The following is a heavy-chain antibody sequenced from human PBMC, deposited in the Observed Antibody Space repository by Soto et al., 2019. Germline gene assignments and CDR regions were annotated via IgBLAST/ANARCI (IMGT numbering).Heavy chain of an antibody. CDR1: GFTFSSYS. J-gene: IGHJ4*02. V-gene: IGHV3-21*01. CDR2: ISSSSSYI. Sequence: PVGSLRLSCAASGFTFSSYSMNWVRQAPGKGLEWVSSISSSSSYIYYADSVKGRFTISRDNAKNSLYLQMNSLRAEDTAVYYCARNYDILTGLNYFDYWGQGTLVTVSS. CDR3: ARNYDILTGLNYFDY. D-gene: IGHD3-9*01.